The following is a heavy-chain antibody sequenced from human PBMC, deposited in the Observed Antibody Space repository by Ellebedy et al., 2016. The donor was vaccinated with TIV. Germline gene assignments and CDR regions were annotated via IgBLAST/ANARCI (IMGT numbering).Heavy chain of an antibody. CDR3: AREGMSSSWLDSFDY. J-gene: IGHJ4*02. Sequence: SDTLSLTXTVSGCAFSSSSYYWGWIRQPPGKGLEWIGSIYYSGSTYYNPSLKSRVTISVDTSKNQFSLKLSSVTAADTAVYYCAREGMSSSWLDSFDYWGQGTLVTVSS. CDR1: GCAFSSSSYY. D-gene: IGHD6-13*01. V-gene: IGHV4-39*02. CDR2: IYYSGST.